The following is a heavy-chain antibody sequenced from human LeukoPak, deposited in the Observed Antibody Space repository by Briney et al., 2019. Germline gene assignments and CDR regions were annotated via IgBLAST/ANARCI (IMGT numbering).Heavy chain of an antibody. Sequence: PGGSLRLSCAASGFTFSSYGMHWVRQAPGKGLEWVAFIRYDGSNKYYADSVKGRFTISRDNSKNTLYLQMNSLRAEDTAVYYCAKDVLQQQLVDFDWFDPWGQGTLVTVSS. CDR3: AKDVLQQQLVDFDWFDP. CDR1: GFTFSSYG. V-gene: IGHV3-30*02. D-gene: IGHD6-13*01. J-gene: IGHJ5*02. CDR2: IRYDGSNK.